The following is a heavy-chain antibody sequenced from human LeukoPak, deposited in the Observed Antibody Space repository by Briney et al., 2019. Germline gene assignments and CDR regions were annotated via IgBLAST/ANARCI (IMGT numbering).Heavy chain of an antibody. CDR3: ARVNLRGSNYNWFDP. CDR1: GGTFLSHT. V-gene: IGHV1-69*08. Sequence: SVKVSCKTSGGTFLSHTFSWVRQAPGQGLEWIGKITPVINTANYAQTFQGRVSIYADKSTTTVYMDLSGLRPDDTAVYYCARVNLRGSNYNWFDPWGQGTLVTVAS. CDR2: ITPVINTA. D-gene: IGHD1-26*01. J-gene: IGHJ5*02.